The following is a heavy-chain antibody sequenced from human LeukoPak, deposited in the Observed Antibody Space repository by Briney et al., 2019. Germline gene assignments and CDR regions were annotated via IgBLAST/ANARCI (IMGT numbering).Heavy chain of an antibody. CDR2: IIPIFGTA. D-gene: IGHD3-22*01. V-gene: IGHV1-69*13. J-gene: IGHJ4*02. Sequence: SVKVSCKASGGTFSSYAISWVRQAPGQGLEWMGGIIPIFGTANYAQKFQGRVTITADESTNTAYMELSSLRCEDRAVDYCARDGYYYDSSGYGAFYWGQGTLVTVSS. CDR1: GGTFSSYA. CDR3: ARDGYYYDSSGYGAFY.